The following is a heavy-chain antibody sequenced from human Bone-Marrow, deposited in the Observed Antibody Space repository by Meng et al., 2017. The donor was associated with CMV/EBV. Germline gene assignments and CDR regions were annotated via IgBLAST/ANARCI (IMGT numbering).Heavy chain of an antibody. CDR2: ISPYNGNT. D-gene: IGHD2-21*02. Sequence: KASGYTFTRFGVSWVRQAPGQGLEWVGWISPYNGNTKYAQKPQDRVTMTTDTPTSTAYMELRSLKSDDTAVYYCARGVKVVTDYWYFDLWGRGTLVTVSS. J-gene: IGHJ2*01. CDR3: ARGVKVVTDYWYFDL. CDR1: GYTFTRFG. V-gene: IGHV1-18*01.